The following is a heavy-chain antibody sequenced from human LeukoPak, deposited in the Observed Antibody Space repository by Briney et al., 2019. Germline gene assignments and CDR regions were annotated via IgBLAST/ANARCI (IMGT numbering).Heavy chain of an antibody. Sequence: SETLSLTCTVSGGSVSSSTYYWAWIRQPPGKGLDWIGTISHSGRTYYSSSLNSRVSISLETSKNQLSLKLTSVTAAATAVYYCARGSRAYSYETNSYRGSYFGNWGQGVLVTVSS. CDR3: ARGSRAYSYETNSYRGSYFGN. J-gene: IGHJ4*02. CDR2: ISHSGRT. D-gene: IGHD3-22*01. CDR1: GGSVSSSTYY. V-gene: IGHV4-39*07.